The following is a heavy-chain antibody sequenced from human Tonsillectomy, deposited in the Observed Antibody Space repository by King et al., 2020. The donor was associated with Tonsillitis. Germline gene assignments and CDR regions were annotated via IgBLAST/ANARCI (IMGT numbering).Heavy chain of an antibody. Sequence: VQLQQWGAGLLKPSETLSLTCAVYGGSFSGYYWSWSRQPPGKGLEWIGQIDHSGSTNYNPSLKSRVTISLDTSKNQFFLKLTSVTAADTAVYYCARGNKRHSIYHKWFAPWGQGTLVTVSS. CDR2: IDHSGST. J-gene: IGHJ5*02. D-gene: IGHD2-2*02. V-gene: IGHV4-34*01. CDR1: GGSFSGYY. CDR3: ARGNKRHSIYHKWFAP.